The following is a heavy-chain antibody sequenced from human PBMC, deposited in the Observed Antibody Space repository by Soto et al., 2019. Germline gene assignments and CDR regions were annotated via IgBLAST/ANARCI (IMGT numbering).Heavy chain of an antibody. V-gene: IGHV1-69*01. CDR1: RGTFGSYG. CDR3: ARDNTPITPGSNYYYGLDI. CDR2: IIPILQRV. J-gene: IGHJ6*02. D-gene: IGHD2-15*01. Sequence: QVQLVQSGAEVKKPGSSVKVSCKASRGTFGSYGISWVRQAPGQGLEWMGGIIPILQRVTYAEKFRGRDTITADASTNTAFMDLGGLSSEDTAVYFWARDNTPITPGSNYYYGLDIWGQGTTVAVSS.